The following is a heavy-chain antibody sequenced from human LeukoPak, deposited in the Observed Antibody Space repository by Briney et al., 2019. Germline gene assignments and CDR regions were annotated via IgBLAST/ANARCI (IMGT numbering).Heavy chain of an antibody. V-gene: IGHV1-18*01. Sequence: ASVKVSCRAFGYTFCSYGFTWVGQAPGQGLEYMGWINTYSGNTNYAQKFQGRVILTTDTTTNTAYMELRSLRSDDTAVYYCARDRNYYNSGSSFWGQGTLVTVSS. D-gene: IGHD3-10*01. CDR1: GYTFCSYG. CDR3: ARDRNYYNSGSSF. CDR2: INTYSGNT. J-gene: IGHJ4*02.